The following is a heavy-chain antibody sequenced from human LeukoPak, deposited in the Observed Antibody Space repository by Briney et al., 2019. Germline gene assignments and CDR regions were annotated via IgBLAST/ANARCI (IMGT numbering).Heavy chain of an antibody. CDR2: IKQDGSEK. CDR3: ARDLN. Sequence: PGGSLRLSCAASGFTLSSYWMSWVRQAPGKGLEWVANIKQDGSEKYYVDSVKGRFTISRDNAKNSLYLQMNSLRAEDTAVYYCARDLNWGQGTLVTVSS. J-gene: IGHJ4*02. CDR1: GFTLSSYW. V-gene: IGHV3-7*04.